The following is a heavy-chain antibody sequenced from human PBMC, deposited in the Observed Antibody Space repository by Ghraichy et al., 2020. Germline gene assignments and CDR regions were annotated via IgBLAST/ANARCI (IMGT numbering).Heavy chain of an antibody. V-gene: IGHV3-33*08. CDR2: IWYDGSNK. Sequence: GGSLRLSCAASGFTFSSYGMHWVRQAPGKGLEWVAVIWYDGSNKYYADSVKGRFTISRDNSKNTLYLQMNSLRAEDTAVYYCAREPTYYYDSSDLNYYFDYWGQGTLVTVSS. CDR3: AREPTYYYDSSDLNYYFDY. CDR1: GFTFSSYG. J-gene: IGHJ4*02. D-gene: IGHD3-22*01.